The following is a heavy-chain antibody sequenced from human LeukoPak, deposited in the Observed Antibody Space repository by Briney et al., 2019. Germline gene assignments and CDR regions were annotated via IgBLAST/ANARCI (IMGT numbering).Heavy chain of an antibody. Sequence: PSETLSLTCTVSGGSISSGSYYWSWIRQPAGKGLEWIGRIYTSGSTNYNPSLKSRVTISVDKSKNQFSLKLSSVTAADTAVYYCARDRPMVRGVWGQGTLVTVSS. J-gene: IGHJ4*02. CDR3: ARDRPMVRGV. V-gene: IGHV4-61*02. D-gene: IGHD3-10*01. CDR1: GGSISSGSYY. CDR2: IYTSGST.